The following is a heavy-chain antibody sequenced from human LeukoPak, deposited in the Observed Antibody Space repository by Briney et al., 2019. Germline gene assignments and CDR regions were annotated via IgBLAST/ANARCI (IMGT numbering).Heavy chain of an antibody. J-gene: IGHJ4*02. CDR3: ATDIAAAGPNAFDY. D-gene: IGHD6-13*01. CDR1: GYTFTSYG. CDR2: ISAYNGNT. Sequence: ASVRVSCKASGYTFTSYGISWVRQAPGQGLEWMGWISAYNGNTNYAQKLQGRVTMTTDTSTSTAYMELRSLRSDDTAVYYCATDIAAAGPNAFDYWGQGTLVTVPS. V-gene: IGHV1-18*01.